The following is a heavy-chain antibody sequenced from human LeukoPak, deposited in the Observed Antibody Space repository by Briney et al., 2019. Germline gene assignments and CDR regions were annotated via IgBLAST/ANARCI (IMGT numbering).Heavy chain of an antibody. CDR2: IWYDGSNK. Sequence: GGSLRLSCAASGFTFSSYGMHWVRQAPGKGLEWVAVIWYDGSNKYYADSVKGRFTISRDNSKSTLYLQMNSLRAEDTAVYYCAKEGDYGDYESNWYFDLWGRGTLVTVSS. D-gene: IGHD4-17*01. CDR3: AKEGDYGDYESNWYFDL. V-gene: IGHV3-33*06. CDR1: GFTFSSYG. J-gene: IGHJ2*01.